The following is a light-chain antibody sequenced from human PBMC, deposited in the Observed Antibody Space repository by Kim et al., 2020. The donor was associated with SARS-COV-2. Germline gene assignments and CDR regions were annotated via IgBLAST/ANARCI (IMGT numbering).Light chain of an antibody. CDR1: NIGTKS. CDR2: SNS. Sequence: APGQTATITCGGINIGTKSVHWYQQKPGQAPVLVMYSNSDRPSGIPERFSGSNSGSTATLTLSRVEAGDEADYYCQLWESSSDPVVFGGGTQLTVL. J-gene: IGLJ2*01. CDR3: QLWESSSDPVV. V-gene: IGLV3-21*01.